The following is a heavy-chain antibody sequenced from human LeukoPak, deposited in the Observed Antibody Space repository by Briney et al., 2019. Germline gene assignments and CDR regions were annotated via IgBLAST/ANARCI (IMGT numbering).Heavy chain of an antibody. CDR3: ARDRVRYDSSGYYPPLFDY. CDR1: GGTFSSYA. J-gene: IGHJ4*02. CDR2: IIPIFGTA. D-gene: IGHD3-22*01. V-gene: IGHV1-69*06. Sequence: ASVKVSCKASGGTFSSYAISWVRQAPGQGLEWMGGIIPIFGTANYAQKFQGRVTITADKSTSTAYMELSSLRSEDTAVYYCARDRVRYDSSGYYPPLFDYWGQGTLVTVSS.